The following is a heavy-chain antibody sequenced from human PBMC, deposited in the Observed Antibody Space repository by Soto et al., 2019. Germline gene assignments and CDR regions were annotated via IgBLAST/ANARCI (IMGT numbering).Heavy chain of an antibody. D-gene: IGHD1-26*01. Sequence: QVQLVQSGAEVKKPGASMKFSCNASGYTFTTYYMHLVRQAPGQGLEWMGMVNPNGGATAYAQKFAARVTMISDTSTSTVYMELSSLRSEDTAVYYCARGISGTYTALDYWGQGSLGTVSS. CDR2: VNPNGGAT. CDR1: GYTFTTYY. V-gene: IGHV1-46*01. CDR3: ARGISGTYTALDY. J-gene: IGHJ4*02.